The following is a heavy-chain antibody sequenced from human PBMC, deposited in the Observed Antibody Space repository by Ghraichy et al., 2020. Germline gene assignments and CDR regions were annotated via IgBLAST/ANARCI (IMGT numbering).Heavy chain of an antibody. CDR1: GFTFSSYS. J-gene: IGHJ4*02. CDR3: AREESGSGWYGPPFFDY. V-gene: IGHV3-48*02. CDR2: ISSSSSTI. D-gene: IGHD6-19*01. Sequence: GGSLRLSCAASGFTFSSYSMNWVRQAPGKGLEWVSYISSSSSTIYYADSVKGRFTISRDNAKNSLYLQMNSLRDEDTAVYYCAREESGSGWYGPPFFDYWGQGTLVTVSS.